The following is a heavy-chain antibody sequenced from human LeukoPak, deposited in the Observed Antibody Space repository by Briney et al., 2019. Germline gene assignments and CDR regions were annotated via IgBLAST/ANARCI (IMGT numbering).Heavy chain of an antibody. CDR1: GGSISSNGYS. CDR2: IYSSGST. CDR3: ARHYGP. D-gene: IGHD3-16*01. J-gene: IGHJ5*02. Sequence: SQTLSLTCAVSGGSISSNGYSWSWIRQPPGKGLEWIGYIYSSGSTYYTPSLKSRVTISVDRSKNQFSLRLTSVTAADTAVYYCARHYGPWGQGTLVAVSS. V-gene: IGHV4-30-2*01.